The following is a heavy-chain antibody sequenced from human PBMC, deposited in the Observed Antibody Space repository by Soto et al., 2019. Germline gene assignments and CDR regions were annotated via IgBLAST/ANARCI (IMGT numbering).Heavy chain of an antibody. J-gene: IGHJ4*02. CDR3: ARGGTTVVTPIDY. Sequence: EVQLVESGGGLVQPGGSLRLSCAASEFTFSSYDMYWARQATGKGLEWVSTIGTAGDTYYPGSVKGRFTISRENAKNSLYLQMNSLRAEDTAVYYCARGGTTVVTPIDYWGQGTLVTVSS. V-gene: IGHV3-13*01. D-gene: IGHD4-17*01. CDR2: IGTAGDT. CDR1: EFTFSSYD.